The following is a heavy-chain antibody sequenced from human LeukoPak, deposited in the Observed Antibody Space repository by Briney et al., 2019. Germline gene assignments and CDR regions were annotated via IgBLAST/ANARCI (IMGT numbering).Heavy chain of an antibody. CDR3: GIDPNGDYIGAFDF. CDR2: ITGSGTTT. J-gene: IGHJ3*01. CDR1: GIAFRNYA. V-gene: IGHV3-23*01. Sequence: GGSLRLSCVASGIAFRNYAMTWVRQAPGKGLEWVSSITGSGTTTRYADSVKGRFIISRDNSVDTLYLQVNSLSAEDTAVYYCGIDPNGDYIGAFDFWGQGTKVTASS. D-gene: IGHD4-17*01.